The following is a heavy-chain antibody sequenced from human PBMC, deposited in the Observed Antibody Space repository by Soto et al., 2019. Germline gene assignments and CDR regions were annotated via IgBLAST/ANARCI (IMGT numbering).Heavy chain of an antibody. CDR1: GFSLTSRPVG. J-gene: IGHJ4*02. D-gene: IGHD1-20*01. Sequence: SGPTLVNPTQTLTLTCSFSGFSLTSRPVGVGWIRQPPGKALEWLAVIYWDDDKRYSPPLRSRLTITKDTSKNQVVPTVTNVDPMDTATYYCAHRLGGYTWNDGYFDFWGQGTLVTVSS. CDR3: AHRLGGYTWNDGYFDF. CDR2: IYWDDDK. V-gene: IGHV2-5*02.